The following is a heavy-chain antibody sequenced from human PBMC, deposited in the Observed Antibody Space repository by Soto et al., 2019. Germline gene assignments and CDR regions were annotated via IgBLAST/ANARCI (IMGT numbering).Heavy chain of an antibody. CDR3: ARDPYYYDSSGYFDRHFDY. J-gene: IGHJ4*02. CDR2: ISSSSSYI. Sequence: GGSLRLSCAASGFTFSSYSMNWVRQAPGKGLEWVSSISSSSSYIYYADSVKGRFTISRDNAKNSLYLQMNSLRAEDTAVYYCARDPYYYDSSGYFDRHFDYWGQGTLVTVSS. CDR1: GFTFSSYS. V-gene: IGHV3-21*01. D-gene: IGHD3-22*01.